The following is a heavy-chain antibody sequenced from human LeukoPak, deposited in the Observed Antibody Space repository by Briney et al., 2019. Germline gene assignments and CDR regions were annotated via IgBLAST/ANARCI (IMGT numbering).Heavy chain of an antibody. J-gene: IGHJ4*02. CDR1: GFTFSSYG. CDR2: ISSDGSDK. D-gene: IGHD4-23*01. Sequence: GRSLRLSCAASGFTFSSYGMHWVRQAPGKGLEWVAVISSDGSDKYYADSVKGRFTISRDNSKNTMYLQMNSLRDEDTAVYYCAKGSATTVVTIDYWGQGTLVTVSS. CDR3: AKGSATTVVTIDY. V-gene: IGHV3-30*18.